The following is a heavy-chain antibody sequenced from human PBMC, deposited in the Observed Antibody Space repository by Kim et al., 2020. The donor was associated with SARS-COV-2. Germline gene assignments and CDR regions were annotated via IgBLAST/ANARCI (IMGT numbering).Heavy chain of an antibody. CDR2: ISYDGSNK. CDR3: ARGARFNEITIFGVVTTNYGMDG. CDR1: GFTFSSYA. J-gene: IGHJ6*02. Sequence: GGSLRLSCAASGFTFSSYAMHWVRQAPGKGLEWVAVISYDGSNKYYADSVKGRFTISRDNSKNTLYLQMNSLRAEDTAVYYCARGARFNEITIFGVVTTNYGMDGWGQGTTVTVSS. D-gene: IGHD3-3*01. V-gene: IGHV3-30*04.